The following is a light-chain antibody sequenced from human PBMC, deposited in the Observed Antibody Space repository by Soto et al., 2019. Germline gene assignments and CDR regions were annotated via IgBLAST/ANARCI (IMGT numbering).Light chain of an antibody. V-gene: IGKV3-15*01. CDR1: QSVSSS. CDR3: QQYNNWPPLT. J-gene: IGKJ4*01. Sequence: EIVMTQSPATLSVSPGERATLSCRASQSVSSSLAWYQQKPGQAPRLLIYGASTRATGIPARFSGSGSGTEFTLTISSLQSEDCAVYYCQQYNNWPPLTVGGGTKVDIK. CDR2: GAS.